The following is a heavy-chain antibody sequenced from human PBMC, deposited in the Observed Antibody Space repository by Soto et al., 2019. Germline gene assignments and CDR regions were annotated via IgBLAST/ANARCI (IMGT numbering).Heavy chain of an antibody. Sequence: SETLSLTCAVSGYSISSGYYWGWIRQPPGKGLEWIGSIYHSGSTYYNPSLKSRVTISVDTSKNQFSLKLSSVTAADTAVYYCARDRGDYYDSSGYYHYYYYYGMDVWGQGTTVTVSS. J-gene: IGHJ6*02. CDR2: IYHSGST. CDR3: ARDRGDYYDSSGYYHYYYYYGMDV. V-gene: IGHV4-38-2*02. CDR1: GYSISSGYY. D-gene: IGHD3-22*01.